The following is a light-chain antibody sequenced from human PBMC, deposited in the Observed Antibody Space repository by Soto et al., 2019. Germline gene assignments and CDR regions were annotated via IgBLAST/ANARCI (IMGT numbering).Light chain of an antibody. CDR3: QQYDKWPPRK. V-gene: IGKV3D-15*01. J-gene: IGKJ1*01. CDR1: QSVSSN. Sequence: EIVITQSPTILSVSPVEIATLSCRSSQSVSSNLAWYQQKPGQPPRLLMYGVYTRAPGTPARFSGSGSGKEFTLTISSLQSEDSAVYYCQQYDKWPPRKFGQGTKGISN. CDR2: GVY.